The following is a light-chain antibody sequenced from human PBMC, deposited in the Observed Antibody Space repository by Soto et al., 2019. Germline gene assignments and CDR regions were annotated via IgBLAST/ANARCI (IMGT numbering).Light chain of an antibody. CDR1: QSVGSNY. CDR3: QQYTTSPFT. Sequence: IVLTQSPGTLSLSPGERATLYCRASQSVGSNYLAWYQQKPGQALRVLIYGASSRATGIPDRFSGSGSGADFTLTICRLEPEDFAVYYCQQYTTSPFTFGPGTKVDIK. J-gene: IGKJ3*01. V-gene: IGKV3-20*01. CDR2: GAS.